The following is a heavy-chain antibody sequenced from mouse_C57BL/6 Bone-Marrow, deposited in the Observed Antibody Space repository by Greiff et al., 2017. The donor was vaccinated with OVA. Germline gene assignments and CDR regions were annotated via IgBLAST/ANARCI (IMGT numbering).Heavy chain of an antibody. J-gene: IGHJ4*01. CDR2: INPNNGGT. V-gene: IGHV1-22*01. D-gene: IGHD1-1*01. Sequence: EVKLVESGPELVKPGASVKMSCKASGYTFTDYNMHWVKQSHGKSLEWIGYINPNNGGTSYNQKFKGKATLTVNKSSSTAYMELRSLTSEDAAVYYCARTDYYGRYAMDYWGQGTSVTVSS. CDR1: GYTFTDYN. CDR3: ARTDYYGRYAMDY.